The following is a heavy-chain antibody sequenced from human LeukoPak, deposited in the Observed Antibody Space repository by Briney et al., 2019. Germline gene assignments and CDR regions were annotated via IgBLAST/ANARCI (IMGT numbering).Heavy chain of an antibody. Sequence: PGGSLRLSCAASGLTFSSYGMNWVRQAPGKGLEWVSAISGSGESTYYADSVKGRFTISRDNSKNTLYLQMNSLRAEDTAVYYCAKDSDSNPSYYWHMDVWGKGTTVTVSS. CDR2: ISGSGEST. CDR3: AKDSDSNPSYYWHMDV. J-gene: IGHJ6*03. CDR1: GLTFSSYG. D-gene: IGHD4-11*01. V-gene: IGHV3-23*01.